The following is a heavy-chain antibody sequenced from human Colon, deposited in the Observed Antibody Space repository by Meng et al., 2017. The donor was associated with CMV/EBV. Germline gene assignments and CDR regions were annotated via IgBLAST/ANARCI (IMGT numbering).Heavy chain of an antibody. D-gene: IGHD2-8*02. CDR3: AKWTRVCTGGSCYIYGMDV. V-gene: IGHV3-23*01. CDR2: ISHTGGST. J-gene: IGHJ6*02. Sequence: GESLKISCAASGFTIDDYGMSWVRQAPGKGLEWVSTISHTGGSTYYADSVKGRFTISRDNSQNTLSLQMNSLRADDTAVYFCAKWTRVCTGGSCYIYGMDVWGQGTTVTVSS. CDR1: GFTIDDYG.